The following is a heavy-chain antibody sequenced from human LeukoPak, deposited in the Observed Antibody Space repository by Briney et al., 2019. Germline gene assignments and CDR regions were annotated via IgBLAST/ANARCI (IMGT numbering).Heavy chain of an antibody. V-gene: IGHV3-48*03. CDR2: ISSSGGTI. CDR1: GFTFSSYE. Sequence: GGSLRLSCAASGFTFSSYEMNWVRQAPGKGLEWVSYISSSGGTIYYADSVKGRFTISRDNAKNSLYLQLNSLRADDKAVYYCARGGGGLYDSSGYYRRDFDYWGQGTLVTVSA. CDR3: ARGGGGLYDSSGYYRRDFDY. D-gene: IGHD3-22*01. J-gene: IGHJ4*02.